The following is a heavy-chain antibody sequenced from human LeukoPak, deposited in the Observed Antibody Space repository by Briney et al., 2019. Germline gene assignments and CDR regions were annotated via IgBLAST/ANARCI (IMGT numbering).Heavy chain of an antibody. CDR2: INHSGST. CDR3: ARWGRAIAVAAKGGFDY. CDR1: GGSFSGYY. J-gene: IGHJ4*02. D-gene: IGHD6-19*01. Sequence: SETLSLTCAVYGGSFSGYYWSWIRQPPGKGLEWNGEINHSGSTNYNPSLKSRVTISVDTSKNQFSLKLSSVTAADTAVYYCARWGRAIAVAAKGGFDYWGQGTLVTVSS. V-gene: IGHV4-34*01.